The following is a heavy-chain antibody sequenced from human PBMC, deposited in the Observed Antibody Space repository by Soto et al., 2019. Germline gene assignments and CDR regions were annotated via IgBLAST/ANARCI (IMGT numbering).Heavy chain of an antibody. V-gene: IGHV4-39*01. J-gene: IGHJ5*02. CDR1: GGSISSGSYY. CDR3: ARHEPYSSTYNWFDP. D-gene: IGHD6-13*01. CDR2: IYYSGST. Sequence: SETLSLTCTVSGGSISSGSYYWGWIRQPPGKGLEWIGSIYYSGSTYYNPSLKSRVTISVDTSKNQFSLKLSSVTAADTAVYYCARHEPYSSTYNWFDPWGHGTLVTVSS.